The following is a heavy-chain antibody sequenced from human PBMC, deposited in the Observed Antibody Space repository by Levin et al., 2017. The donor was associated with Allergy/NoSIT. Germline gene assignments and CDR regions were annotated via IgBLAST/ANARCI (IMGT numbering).Heavy chain of an antibody. CDR2: ISGGGATT. V-gene: IGHV3-23*01. D-gene: IGHD1-14*01. CDR1: GFIFSNYA. Sequence: GGSLRLSCAASGFIFSNYAMNWVRQAPGKGLEWVAGISGGGATTHYVDSVKGRFTISRDTSKSTLYLQMSSLRADDTALDYCAKSGRTTWSFDSWGQGTLVTVSS. CDR3: AKSGRTTWSFDS. J-gene: IGHJ4*02.